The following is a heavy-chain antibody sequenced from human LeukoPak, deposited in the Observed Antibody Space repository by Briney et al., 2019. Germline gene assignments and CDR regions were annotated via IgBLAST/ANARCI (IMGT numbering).Heavy chain of an antibody. V-gene: IGHV3-74*01. Sequence: GGSLRLSCSASGFTFSTYWMHWVRQAPGKGLVWVSRINGDGSITSYADSVKGRFTVSRDNSKNTLYLQMNSLRVEDTAVYYCAKSLGSIDIDYYFEYWGQGTPVTVSS. J-gene: IGHJ4*02. D-gene: IGHD2-15*01. CDR2: INGDGSIT. CDR1: GFTFSTYW. CDR3: AKSLGSIDIDYYFEY.